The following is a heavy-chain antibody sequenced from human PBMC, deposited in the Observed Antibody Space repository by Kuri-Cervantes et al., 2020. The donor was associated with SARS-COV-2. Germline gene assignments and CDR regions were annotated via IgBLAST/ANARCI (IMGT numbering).Heavy chain of an antibody. CDR3: ARHRWFDP. CDR2: INHSGST. V-gene: IGHV4-34*01. D-gene: IGHD1-14*01. J-gene: IGHJ5*02. CDR1: GGSFSGYY. Sequence: SETLSLTCAVYGGSFSGYYWSWIRQPPGKGLEWIGEINHSGSTNYNSSLKSRVTISVDTSKNQFSLKLSSVTAADTAVYYCARHRWFDPWGQGTLVTVSS.